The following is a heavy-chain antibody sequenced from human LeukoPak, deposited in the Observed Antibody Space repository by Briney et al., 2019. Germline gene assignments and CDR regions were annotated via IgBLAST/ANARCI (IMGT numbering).Heavy chain of an antibody. CDR3: ARGLWFGDV. Sequence: PGGSLRLSCAASGFTFSTYAMSWVRQAPGQGLEWVSGISGRGGSTYYADSVKGRFTISRDNSKNTLYLQMNSLRADDTAAYYCARGLWFGDVWGQGTTVTVSS. J-gene: IGHJ6*02. CDR1: GFTFSTYA. D-gene: IGHD3-10*01. CDR2: ISGRGGST. V-gene: IGHV3-23*01.